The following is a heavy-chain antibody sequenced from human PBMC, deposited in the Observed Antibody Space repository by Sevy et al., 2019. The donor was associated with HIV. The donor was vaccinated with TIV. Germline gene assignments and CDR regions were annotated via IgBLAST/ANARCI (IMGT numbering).Heavy chain of an antibody. CDR2: IYYSGST. Sequence: SETLSLTCTVSDGSISSYYWSWIRQPPGKGLEWIGYIYYSGSTNYNPSLKSRVTISVDTSKNQFSLKLSSVTAADTAVYYCARGNRYGGSPVFDYWGQGTLVTVSS. CDR1: DGSISSYY. CDR3: ARGNRYGGSPVFDY. J-gene: IGHJ4*02. D-gene: IGHD1-26*01. V-gene: IGHV4-59*01.